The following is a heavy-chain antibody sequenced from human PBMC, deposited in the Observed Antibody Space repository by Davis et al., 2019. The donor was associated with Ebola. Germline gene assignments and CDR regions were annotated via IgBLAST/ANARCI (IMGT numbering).Heavy chain of an antibody. Sequence: GESLKISCKGSGYSFTSYWIGWVRQMPGKGLEWMGIIYPGDSDTRYSPSFQGQVTVSADKSISTAYLQWSSLKASDTAMYYCARRYSKPYWYFDLWGRGTLVTVSS. CDR3: ARRYSKPYWYFDL. J-gene: IGHJ2*01. CDR1: GYSFTSYW. V-gene: IGHV5-51*01. CDR2: IYPGDSDT. D-gene: IGHD3-16*02.